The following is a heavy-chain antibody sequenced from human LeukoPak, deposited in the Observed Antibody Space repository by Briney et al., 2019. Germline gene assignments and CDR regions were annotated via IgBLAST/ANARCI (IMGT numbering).Heavy chain of an antibody. CDR3: AKTPLLWFGELVEGYYFDY. D-gene: IGHD3-10*01. CDR2: ISSSSSTI. CDR1: GFTFSSYS. J-gene: IGHJ4*02. Sequence: GGSLRLSCAASGFTFSSYSMNWVRQAPGKGLEWVSYISSSSSTIYYADSVKGRFTISRDNAKNSLYLQMNSLRDEDTAVYYCAKTPLLWFGELVEGYYFDYWGQGTLVTVSS. V-gene: IGHV3-48*02.